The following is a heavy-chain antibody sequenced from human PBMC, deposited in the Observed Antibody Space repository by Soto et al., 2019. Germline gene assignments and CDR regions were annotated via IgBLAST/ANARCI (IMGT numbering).Heavy chain of an antibody. CDR3: ARDHLILPAHDFFYGSDV. J-gene: IGHJ6*02. CDR2: IPQDAVDG. Sequence: EVQVMESGGGLVQPGGSLRLSCEVSGFMFSMYSMSWVRQTPGKGLEWVAKIPQDAVDGHYADSVKGRFTISRDNGKNSLYLQMNNLRAEDTAVYYCARDHLILPAHDFFYGSDVWGRGATVTVSS. D-gene: IGHD2-21*02. CDR1: GFMFSMYS. V-gene: IGHV3-7*03.